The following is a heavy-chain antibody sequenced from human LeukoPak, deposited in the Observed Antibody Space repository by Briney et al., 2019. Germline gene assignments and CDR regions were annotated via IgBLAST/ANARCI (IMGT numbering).Heavy chain of an antibody. CDR3: ARAPGTFDI. J-gene: IGHJ3*02. Sequence: GASVKVPCKASGYTFTGYYMYWVRQAPGQGLEWMGWINPNSGGTNYAQKFQDRITMSRDTSISTAYMELSSLRSDDTAVYFCARAPGTFDIWGQGTVVTVSS. V-gene: IGHV1-2*02. D-gene: IGHD1-1*01. CDR1: GYTFTGYY. CDR2: INPNSGGT.